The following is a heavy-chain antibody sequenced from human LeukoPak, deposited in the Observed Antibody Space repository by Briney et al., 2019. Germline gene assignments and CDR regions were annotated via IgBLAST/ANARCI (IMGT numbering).Heavy chain of an antibody. Sequence: NASETLSLTCTVSGGSISSYYWSWIRQPPGKGLEWIGYIYYSGSTNYNPSLKSRVTISVDTSKNQFSLKLSSVTAADTAVYYCARVDYDFWSGYLALDYWGQGTLVTVSS. J-gene: IGHJ4*02. CDR1: GGSISSYY. V-gene: IGHV4-59*01. D-gene: IGHD3-3*01. CDR3: ARVDYDFWSGYLALDY. CDR2: IYYSGST.